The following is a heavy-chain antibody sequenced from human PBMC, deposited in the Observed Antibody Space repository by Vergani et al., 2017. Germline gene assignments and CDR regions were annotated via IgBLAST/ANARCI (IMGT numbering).Heavy chain of an antibody. CDR1: GFTFSDYY. CDR3: ARKGQWLVRGAFDI. CDR2: INHSGST. V-gene: IGHV4-34*01. D-gene: IGHD6-19*01. J-gene: IGHJ3*02. Sequence: QVQLVESGGGLVKPGGSLRLSCAASGFTFSDYYMSWIRQAPGKGLEWIGEINHSGSTNYNPSLKSRVTISVDTSKNQFSLKLSSVTAADTAVYYCARKGQWLVRGAFDIWGQGTMVTVSS.